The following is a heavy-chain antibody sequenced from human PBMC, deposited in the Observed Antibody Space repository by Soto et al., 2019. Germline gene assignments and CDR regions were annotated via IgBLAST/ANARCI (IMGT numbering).Heavy chain of an antibody. Sequence: GGSLRLSCAASGFTFSSYSMNWVRQAPGKGLEWVSSISSSSSYIYYADSVKGRFTISRDNAKNSLYLQMNSLRAEDTAVYYYAKNPLSPGFGELYFDYWGQGTLVTVSS. CDR2: ISSSSSYI. CDR1: GFTFSSYS. CDR3: AKNPLSPGFGELYFDY. V-gene: IGHV3-21*04. D-gene: IGHD3-10*01. J-gene: IGHJ4*02.